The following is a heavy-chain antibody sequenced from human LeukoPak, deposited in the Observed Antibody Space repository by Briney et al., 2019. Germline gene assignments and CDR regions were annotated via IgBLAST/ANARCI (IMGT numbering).Heavy chain of an antibody. CDR2: ISYDGSNK. CDR3: AKECRGGSCYQY. V-gene: IGHV3-30*18. Sequence: GGSLRLSCAASGFTFSSYGMHWVRQAPGKGLEWVAVISYDGSNKYYADSVKGRFTISRDNSKNTLYLQMNSLRAEDTAVYYCAKECRGGSCYQYWGQGTLVTVSS. CDR1: GFTFSSYG. D-gene: IGHD2-15*01. J-gene: IGHJ4*02.